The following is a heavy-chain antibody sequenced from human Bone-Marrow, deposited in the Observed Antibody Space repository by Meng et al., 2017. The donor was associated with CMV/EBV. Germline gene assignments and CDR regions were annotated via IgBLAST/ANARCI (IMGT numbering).Heavy chain of an antibody. CDR2: IIPILGIA. Sequence: SVKVSCKASGGTFSSYAISWVRQAPGQGLEWMGGIIPILGIANYAQKFQGRVTIPADKSTSTAYMELSSLRSEDTAVYYCARDHTANLDYWGQGTLVTVSS. J-gene: IGHJ4*02. D-gene: IGHD5-18*01. CDR3: ARDHTANLDY. V-gene: IGHV1-69*10. CDR1: GGTFSSYA.